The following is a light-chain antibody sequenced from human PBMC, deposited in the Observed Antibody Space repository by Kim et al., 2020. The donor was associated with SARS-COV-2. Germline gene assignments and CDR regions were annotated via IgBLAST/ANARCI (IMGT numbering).Light chain of an antibody. J-gene: IGLJ2*01. Sequence: QSITRCCTGTGSDVGRYDFVSWYQHPPGKAPRLIIYDVSIRPSGVSSRFSGSKSGNTASLTISGLRPEDEADYFCCSYTGITSFRIFGGGTKVTVL. CDR2: DVS. CDR1: GSDVGRYDF. CDR3: CSYTGITSFRI. V-gene: IGLV2-14*03.